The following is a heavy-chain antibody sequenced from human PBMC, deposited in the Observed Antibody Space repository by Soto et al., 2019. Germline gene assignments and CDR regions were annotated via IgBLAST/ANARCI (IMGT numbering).Heavy chain of an antibody. V-gene: IGHV4-59*01. D-gene: IGHD5-12*01. CDR3: ARGHVDIVATTYYYYYYGMDV. Sequence: SETLSLTCTVSGGSISSYYWSWIRQPPGKGLEWIGYIYYSGSTNYNPSLKSRVTISVDTSKNQFSLKLSSVTAADTAVYYCARGHVDIVATTYYYYYYGMDVWGQGTTVTVSS. J-gene: IGHJ6*02. CDR1: GGSISSYY. CDR2: IYYSGST.